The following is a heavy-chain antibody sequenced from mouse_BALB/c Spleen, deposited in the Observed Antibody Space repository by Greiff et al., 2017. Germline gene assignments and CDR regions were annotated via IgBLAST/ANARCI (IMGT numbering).Heavy chain of an antibody. V-gene: IGHV5-6-5*01. Sequence: EVKLMESGGGLVKPGGSLKLSCAASGFTFSSYAMSWVRQTPEKRLEWVASISSGGSTYYPESVKGRFTISRDNARNILYLQMSSLRSEDTAMYYCAREGYYGSSSFAYWGQGTLVTVSA. D-gene: IGHD1-1*01. CDR3: AREGYYGSSSFAY. CDR1: GFTFSSYA. J-gene: IGHJ3*01. CDR2: ISSGGST.